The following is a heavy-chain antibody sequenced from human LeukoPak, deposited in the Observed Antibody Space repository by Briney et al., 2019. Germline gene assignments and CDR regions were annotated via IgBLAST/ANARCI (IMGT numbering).Heavy chain of an antibody. J-gene: IGHJ5*02. CDR1: GFTFSSYG. V-gene: IGHV3-30*02. CDR3: AGKNQLLFSAPFDP. Sequence: GGSLRLSCAASGFTFSSYGMHWVRQAPGKGLEWVAVIWYDGSNKYYADSVKGRFTISRDNSKNTLYLRMNSLRAEDTAVYYCAGKNQLLFSAPFDPWGQGTLVTVSS. CDR2: IWYDGSNK. D-gene: IGHD2-2*01.